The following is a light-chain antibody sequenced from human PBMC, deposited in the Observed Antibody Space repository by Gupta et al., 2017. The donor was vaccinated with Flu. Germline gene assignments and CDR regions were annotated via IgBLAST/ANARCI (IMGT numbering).Light chain of an antibody. V-gene: IGKV2-28*01. J-gene: IGKJ1*01. CDR3: MQALQTPPT. Sequence: DIVMTQSPLSLPVTPGEPASIPCRSSQSLLHSNGYNYLDWYLQKPGQSPQLLIYLGSNRDSGVPDRFSGSGSGTDFTLKISRVEAEDVGVYYCMQALQTPPTFGQGTKVEIK. CDR2: LGS. CDR1: QSLLHSNGYNY.